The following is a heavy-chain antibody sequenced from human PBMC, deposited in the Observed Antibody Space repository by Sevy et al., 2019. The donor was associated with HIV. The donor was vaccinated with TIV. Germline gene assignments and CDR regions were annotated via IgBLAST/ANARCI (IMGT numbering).Heavy chain of an antibody. Sequence: GGSLRLSCAASGLTFDDYTMHWVRQAPGKGLEWVSVISWDGGSTYYADSVKGRFTISRDNSKNSLYLQMNSLRTEDTALYYCAKDMGRRDYYGSGSPPHGMDVWGQRTTVTVSS. D-gene: IGHD3-10*01. V-gene: IGHV3-43*01. J-gene: IGHJ6*02. CDR2: ISWDGGST. CDR1: GLTFDDYT. CDR3: AKDMGRRDYYGSGSPPHGMDV.